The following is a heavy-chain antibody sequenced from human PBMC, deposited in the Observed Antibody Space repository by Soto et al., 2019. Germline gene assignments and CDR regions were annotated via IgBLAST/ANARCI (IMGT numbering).Heavy chain of an antibody. Sequence: QVQLVQSGAEVKKPGSSVKVSCKASGGTFSSYTISWVRQAPGQGLEWMGRIIPILGIANYAQKFQGRGTITADKSTSTAYMELSSLRSEDTAVYYCARSKVVPAAMRNAFDIWGQGTMVTVSS. D-gene: IGHD2-2*01. J-gene: IGHJ3*02. CDR1: GGTFSSYT. CDR2: IIPILGIA. CDR3: ARSKVVPAAMRNAFDI. V-gene: IGHV1-69*02.